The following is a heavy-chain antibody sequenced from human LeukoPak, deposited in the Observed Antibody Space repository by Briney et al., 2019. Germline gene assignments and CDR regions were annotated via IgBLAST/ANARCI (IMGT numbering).Heavy chain of an antibody. V-gene: IGHV1-18*01. Sequence: ASVKVSCKASGYTFTSYGISWVRQAPGQGLEWMGWISAYNGNTNYAQKLQGRVTMTTVTSTSTAYMELRSLRSDDTAVYYCALLRTHLYYCGSGSYTGGIDYWGQGTLVTVSS. CDR2: ISAYNGNT. CDR1: GYTFTSYG. D-gene: IGHD3-10*01. J-gene: IGHJ4*02. CDR3: ALLRTHLYYCGSGSYTGGIDY.